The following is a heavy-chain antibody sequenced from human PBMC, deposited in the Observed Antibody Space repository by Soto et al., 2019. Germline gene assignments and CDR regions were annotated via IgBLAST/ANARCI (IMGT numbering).Heavy chain of an antibody. CDR3: ARESLEGPNFDY. Sequence: PGGSLRLSCAASGFTFSSYWMHWVRQAPGKGLVWVSRINSDGSSTSYADSVKGRFTISRDNAKNTLYLQMNSLRAEDTAVYYCARESLEGPNFDYWGQGTLVTVSS. D-gene: IGHD1-1*01. V-gene: IGHV3-74*01. J-gene: IGHJ4*02. CDR2: INSDGSST. CDR1: GFTFSSYW.